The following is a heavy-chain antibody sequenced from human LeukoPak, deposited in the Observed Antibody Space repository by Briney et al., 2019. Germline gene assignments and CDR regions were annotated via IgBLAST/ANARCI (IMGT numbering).Heavy chain of an antibody. V-gene: IGHV1-69*13. CDR3: ARDIYGVSGNLHWFDP. CDR1: GGTFSSYA. J-gene: IGHJ5*02. Sequence: GASVKVSCKASGGTFSSYAISWVRQAPGQGLEWMGGIIPIFGTANYAQKFQGRVTITADESTSTAYMEMSSLRSEDTAVYYCARDIYGVSGNLHWFDPWGQGTLVTVSS. CDR2: IIPIFGTA. D-gene: IGHD3-10*01.